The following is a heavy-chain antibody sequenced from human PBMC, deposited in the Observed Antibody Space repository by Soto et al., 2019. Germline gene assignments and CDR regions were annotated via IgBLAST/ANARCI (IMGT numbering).Heavy chain of an antibody. Sequence: SETLYLTCTVSGGSISSGGYYWSWIRQHPGKGLEWIGYIYYSGSTYYNPSLKSRVTISVDTSKNQFSLKLSSVTAADTAVCYCARSPAYYYDSSGYPRGVFDYWGQGTLVTVSS. CDR1: GGSISSGGYY. D-gene: IGHD3-22*01. J-gene: IGHJ4*02. CDR3: ARSPAYYYDSSGYPRGVFDY. CDR2: IYYSGST. V-gene: IGHV4-31*03.